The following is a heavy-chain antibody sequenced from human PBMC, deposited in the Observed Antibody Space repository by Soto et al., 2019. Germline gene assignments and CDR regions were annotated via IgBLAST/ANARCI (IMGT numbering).Heavy chain of an antibody. CDR3: AKDRPSWGLLLPVSRFDP. CDR2: ISYDGSNK. V-gene: IGHV3-30*18. CDR1: GFTFSSYG. D-gene: IGHD3-22*01. J-gene: IGHJ5*02. Sequence: PGGSLRLSCAASGFTFSSYGMHWVRQAPGKGLEWVAVISYDGSNKYYADSVKGRFTISRDNSKNTLYLQMNSLRAEDTAVYYCAKDRPSWGLLLPVSRFDPWGQGTLVTVSS.